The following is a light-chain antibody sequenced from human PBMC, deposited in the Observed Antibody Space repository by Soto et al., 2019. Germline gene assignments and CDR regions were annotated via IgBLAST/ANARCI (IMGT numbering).Light chain of an antibody. CDR3: SSYTSSGTYV. J-gene: IGLJ1*01. V-gene: IGLV2-14*01. CDR1: SSDIGGYTY. Sequence: HSALTQPASVSGSPGQSITFSCTGSSSDIGGYTYVSWYQQYPGKAPKLMIYEVSDRPSGVSNRFSGSKSGNTASLTISGLQAEDEADYYCSSYTSSGTYVFGTGTKLTVL. CDR2: EVS.